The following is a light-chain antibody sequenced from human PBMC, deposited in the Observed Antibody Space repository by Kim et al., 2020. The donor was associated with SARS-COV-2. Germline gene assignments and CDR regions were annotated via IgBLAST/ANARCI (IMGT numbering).Light chain of an antibody. CDR3: QAWDSSTYV. CDR2: QDS. V-gene: IGLV3-1*01. Sequence: VSPGQTAGITCSGDNLGDKYACWYQQKPGQSPVLVIYQDSKRPSGIPERFSGSNSGNTATLTISGTQAMDEADYYCQAWDSSTYVFGTGTKVTVL. J-gene: IGLJ1*01. CDR1: NLGDKY.